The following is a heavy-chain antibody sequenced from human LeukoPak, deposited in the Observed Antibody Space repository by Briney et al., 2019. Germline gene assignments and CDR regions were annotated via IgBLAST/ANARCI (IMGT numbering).Heavy chain of an antibody. D-gene: IGHD3-16*01. Sequence: GGSLRLSCAASGFTFSTFGMHWVRQAPGKGLEWLAFIGNDGSNKYYADSVKGRFTISRDNSKNTLYLQMNSLRAEDTAVYYCARDPRNYGYFDYWGQGTLVTVSS. CDR1: GFTFSTFG. CDR3: ARDPRNYGYFDY. CDR2: IGNDGSNK. V-gene: IGHV3-30*02. J-gene: IGHJ4*02.